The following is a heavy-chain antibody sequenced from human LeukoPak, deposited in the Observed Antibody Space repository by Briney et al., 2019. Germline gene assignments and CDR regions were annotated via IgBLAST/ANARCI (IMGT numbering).Heavy chain of an antibody. Sequence: GRSLRLSCATSGFTFSTYGMHWVRQAPGKGLEWVANIWYDGSNANYADSVKGRASISRDDSKTTLYLQMSGLRAEDTAVYYCARQVLRAPAVAGDHWGQGTVVTVS. V-gene: IGHV3-33*01. CDR2: IWYDGSNA. CDR1: GFTFSTYG. J-gene: IGHJ4*02. CDR3: ARQVLRAPAVAGDH. D-gene: IGHD6-19*01.